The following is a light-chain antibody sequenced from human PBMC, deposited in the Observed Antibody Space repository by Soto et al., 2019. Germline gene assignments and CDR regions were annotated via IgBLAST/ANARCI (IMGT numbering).Light chain of an antibody. Sequence: DIHMTQSPATLSASVGDRVTITCRASQSISTWLAWYQQKPGKAPKLLIYWASSLESGVPSRFSGSGSGTEFTLTISSLQPDDFATYYCQHYTTYSGTFGPGTKVDSK. V-gene: IGKV1-5*03. CDR1: QSISTW. CDR2: WAS. J-gene: IGKJ3*01. CDR3: QHYTTYSGT.